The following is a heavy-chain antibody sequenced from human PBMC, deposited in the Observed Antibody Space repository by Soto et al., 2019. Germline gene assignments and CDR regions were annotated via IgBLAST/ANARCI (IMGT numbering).Heavy chain of an antibody. CDR3: ARGEYSSSFWYFDY. V-gene: IGHV4-59*01. J-gene: IGHJ4*02. CDR1: GGSISSYY. CDR2: IYYSGST. Sequence: SETLSLTCTVSGGSISSYYWSWIRQPPGKGLEWIGYIYYSGSTNYNPSLKSRVTISVDTSKNQFSLKLSSVTAADTAVYYCARGEYSSSFWYFDYWGQGTLVTVSA. D-gene: IGHD6-6*01.